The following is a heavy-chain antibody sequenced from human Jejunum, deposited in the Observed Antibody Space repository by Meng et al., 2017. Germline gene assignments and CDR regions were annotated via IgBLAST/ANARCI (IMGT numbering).Heavy chain of an antibody. CDR2: IHFSGTDT. V-gene: IGHV3-23*01. J-gene: IGHJ4*02. CDR3: AKSEMVACRGYFDL. CDR1: EFTFGNYH. D-gene: IGHD2-15*01. Sequence: GESLKISCAASEFTFGNYHMSWVRQVPGKGLEWVSTIHFSGTDTYYADSVKGRFAVSRDNSRNTLFLQMNSLRVEDTAEYYCAKSEMVACRGYFDLWGQGTLVTVSS.